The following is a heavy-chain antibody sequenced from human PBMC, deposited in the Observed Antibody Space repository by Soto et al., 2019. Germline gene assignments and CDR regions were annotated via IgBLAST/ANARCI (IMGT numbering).Heavy chain of an antibody. CDR1: GGSISSYY. Sequence: QVQLQELGPGLVKPSETLSLTCTVSGGSISSYYWSWIRQPPGKGLEWIGYIYYSGSTNYNPSLKSRVTISVDTSKNQFSLKLSSVTAADTAVYYCARGGYDFWSGQHPNSFDYWGQGTLVTVSS. CDR2: IYYSGST. D-gene: IGHD3-3*01. CDR3: ARGGYDFWSGQHPNSFDY. J-gene: IGHJ4*02. V-gene: IGHV4-59*01.